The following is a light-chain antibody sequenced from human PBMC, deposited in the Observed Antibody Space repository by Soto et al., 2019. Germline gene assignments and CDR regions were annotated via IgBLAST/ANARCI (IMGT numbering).Light chain of an antibody. CDR3: QQRSNWPPWT. V-gene: IGKV3-11*01. Sequence: EIVLTQSPAPLSLSPGERATLSCTASQSVSSFLAWYQQKPGQAPRLLIYDAFKRATGIPARFSGSGSWTDFTLTTSSLEPEDSPVYYCQQRSNWPPWTFGQGTKVEVK. CDR1: QSVSSF. CDR2: DAF. J-gene: IGKJ1*01.